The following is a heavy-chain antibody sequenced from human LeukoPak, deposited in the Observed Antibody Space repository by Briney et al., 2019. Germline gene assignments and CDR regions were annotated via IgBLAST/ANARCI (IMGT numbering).Heavy chain of an antibody. D-gene: IGHD6-19*01. CDR2: ISGSGGST. V-gene: IGHV3-23*01. Sequence: GGSLRLSCAASGFTFSSYAMSWVRQAPGKGLEWVSAISGSGGSTYYADSVKGRFTISRDNSKNTLYLQMNSLRAEDTAVYYCAKVPSYSSGWYKVNWFDPWGQGTLVTVSS. CDR3: AKVPSYSSGWYKVNWFDP. J-gene: IGHJ5*02. CDR1: GFTFSSYA.